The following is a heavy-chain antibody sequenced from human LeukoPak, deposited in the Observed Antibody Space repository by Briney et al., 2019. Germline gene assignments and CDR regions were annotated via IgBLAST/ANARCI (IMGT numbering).Heavy chain of an antibody. V-gene: IGHV3-21*01. CDR1: GFTFSSYS. CDR3: ARDYTYCSGSRCYDRFDY. J-gene: IGHJ4*02. D-gene: IGHD2-15*01. CDR2: ISSSSSYI. Sequence: GRSLRLSCAASGFTFSSYSMNWVRQAPGKGLEWVSSISSSSSYIYYADSVKGRFTISRDNSKNTLYLQMNSLTAEDTAVYYCARDYTYCSGSRCYDRFDYWGQGIRVTVSS.